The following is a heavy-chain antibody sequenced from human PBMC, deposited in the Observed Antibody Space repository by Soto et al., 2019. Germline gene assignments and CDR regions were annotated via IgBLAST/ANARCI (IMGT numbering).Heavy chain of an antibody. CDR3: AREDSGDYVDY. D-gene: IGHD3-10*01. J-gene: IGHJ4*02. V-gene: IGHV1-69*04. CDR1: GYTFTGYY. Sequence: SVKVSCKASGYTFTGYYMHWVRQAPGQGLEWMRRIIPILGIANYAQKFQGRVTITADKSTSTAYMELSSLRSEDTAVYYCAREDSGDYVDYWGQGTLVTVSS. CDR2: IIPILGIA.